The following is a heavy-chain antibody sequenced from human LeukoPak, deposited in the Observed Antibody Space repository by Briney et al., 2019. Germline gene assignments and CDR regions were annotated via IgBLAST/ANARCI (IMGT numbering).Heavy chain of an antibody. D-gene: IGHD3-3*01. V-gene: IGHV3-23*01. J-gene: IGHJ6*04. CDR2: ISGSGGST. Sequence: PGGSLRLSCAASGFTFSSYAMSWVREAPGKGLEWVSAISGSGGSTYYADSVKGRFTISRDNSKNTLYLQMSSLRAEDTAVYYCAKDRITVFGVVPDVWGKGTTVTVSS. CDR1: GFTFSSYA. CDR3: AKDRITVFGVVPDV.